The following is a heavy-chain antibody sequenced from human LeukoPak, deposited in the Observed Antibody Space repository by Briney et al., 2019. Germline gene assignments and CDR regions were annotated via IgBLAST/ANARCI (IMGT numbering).Heavy chain of an antibody. D-gene: IGHD3-10*02. CDR3: ATDVRGLVPYYFDF. Sequence: SETLSLTCAVSGGSISSYYWNWIRQPPGKGLEWIGYIYYSGSTNYNPSLKSRVTISIDTSKNQLSLQLRSVTAADTAVYYCATDVRGLVPYYFDFWGQGTLVPSPQ. CDR2: IYYSGST. CDR1: GGSISSYY. V-gene: IGHV4-59*01. J-gene: IGHJ4*02.